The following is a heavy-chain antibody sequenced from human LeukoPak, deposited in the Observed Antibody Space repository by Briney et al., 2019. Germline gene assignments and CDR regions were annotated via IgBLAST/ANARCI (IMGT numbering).Heavy chain of an antibody. J-gene: IGHJ6*03. CDR2: IKQDGSEK. CDR3: ARDQLLLYGRTSYYYYFYMDV. V-gene: IGHV3-7*01. Sequence: GGSLRLSCAASGFTFSSYWMGWVRQAPGKGLEWVANIKQDGSEKYYVDSVKGRFTISRDNAKNLLYLQVNSLRAEDTAVYYCARDQLLLYGRTSYYYYFYMDVWGTGTTVPVSS. D-gene: IGHD3-16*02. CDR1: GFTFSSYW.